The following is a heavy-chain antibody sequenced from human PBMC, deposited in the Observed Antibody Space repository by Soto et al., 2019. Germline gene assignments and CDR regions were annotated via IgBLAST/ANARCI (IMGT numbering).Heavy chain of an antibody. D-gene: IGHD3-22*01. CDR2: ISGTGRST. V-gene: IGHV3-23*01. J-gene: IGHJ4*02. CDR3: AKDYYYDSSGYHDY. Sequence: SLRLSCAASGFTFSSYAMSWVRQAPGKGLEWVSAISGTGRSTYYADSVKGRFTISRDNSKNTLYLQMTSPKAEHTAVYYCAKDYYYDSSGYHDYWGQGTLVTVSS. CDR1: GFTFSSYA.